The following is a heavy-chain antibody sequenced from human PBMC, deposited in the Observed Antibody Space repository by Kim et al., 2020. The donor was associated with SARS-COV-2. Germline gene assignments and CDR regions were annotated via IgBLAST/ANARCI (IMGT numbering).Heavy chain of an antibody. D-gene: IGHD2-15*01. V-gene: IGHV3-15*01. J-gene: IGHJ3*02. CDR3: TTDIEVLVVVAAFNAFDI. Sequence: GGSLRLSCAASGFTFSNAWMSWVRQAPGKGLEWVGRIKSKTDGGTTDYAAPVKGRFTISRDDSKNTLYLQMNSLKTEDTAVYYCTTDIEVLVVVAAFNAFDIWGQGTMVTVSS. CDR2: IKSKTDGGTT. CDR1: GFTFSNAW.